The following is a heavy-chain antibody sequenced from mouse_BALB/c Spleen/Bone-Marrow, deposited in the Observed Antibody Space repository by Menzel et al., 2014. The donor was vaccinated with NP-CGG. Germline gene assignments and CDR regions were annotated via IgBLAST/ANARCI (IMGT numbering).Heavy chain of an antibody. CDR2: IDTANGNT. V-gene: IGHV14-3*02. J-gene: IGHJ4*01. CDR3: ARYGNGLMDY. CDR1: GFNIKDTY. Sequence: VQLPQSGAELVKPGASVKLSCTASGFNIKDTYMHWVKQRPEQGLEWIGRIDTANGNTKYDPKFQGKATITADTSSNTAYLQLSSLTSEDTAVYYCARYGNGLMDYWGQGTSVTVSS. D-gene: IGHD2-1*01.